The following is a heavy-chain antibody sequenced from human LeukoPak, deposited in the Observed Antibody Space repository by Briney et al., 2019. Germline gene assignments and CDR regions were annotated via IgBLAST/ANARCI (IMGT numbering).Heavy chain of an antibody. V-gene: IGHV4-34*01. CDR1: GGSFSGYY. Sequence: SETLSLTCAVYGGSFSGYYWSWIRQPPGKGLEWIGEINHSGSTNYNPSHKSRVTISVDTSKNQFSLKLSSVTAADTAVYYCASSCSGGSCSTPTRLDYWGQGTLVTVSS. CDR3: ASSCSGGSCSTPTRLDY. D-gene: IGHD2-15*01. CDR2: INHSGST. J-gene: IGHJ4*02.